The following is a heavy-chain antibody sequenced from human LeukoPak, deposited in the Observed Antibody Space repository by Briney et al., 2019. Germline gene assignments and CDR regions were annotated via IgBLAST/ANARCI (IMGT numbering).Heavy chain of an antibody. D-gene: IGHD4-11*01. CDR3: AGMTTVTPAYYYYGMDV. J-gene: IGHJ6*02. CDR2: IIPIFGTA. CDR1: GGTFSSYA. Sequence: SVKVSCKASGGTFSSYAISWVRQAPGQGLEWMGGIIPIFGTANYAQKFQGRVTITADESTSTAYMELSSLRSEDTAVYYCAGMTTVTPAYYYYGMDVWGRGTTVTVSS. V-gene: IGHV1-69*13.